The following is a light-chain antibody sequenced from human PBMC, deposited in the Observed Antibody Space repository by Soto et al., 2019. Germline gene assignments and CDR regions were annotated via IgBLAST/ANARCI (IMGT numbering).Light chain of an antibody. V-gene: IGKV1-39*01. J-gene: IGKJ4*01. CDR2: SSS. Sequence: DIQMTQSPPSLSASVGDRVTISCRASQDISNYLSWYQHRSGKAPQLLIYSSSSLQTGVPPRFSGNGSGTDFSLTISSLQPEDFATYYCLQSSSAAEFTFGGGTTVEI. CDR1: QDISNY. CDR3: LQSSSAAEFT.